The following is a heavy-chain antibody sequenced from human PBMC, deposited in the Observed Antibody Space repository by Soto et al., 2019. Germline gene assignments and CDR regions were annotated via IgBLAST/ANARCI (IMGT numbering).Heavy chain of an antibody. V-gene: IGHV3-66*01. Sequence: EVQLVESGGGLVQPGGSLRLSCAASGFTVSSKYMSWVRQAPGKGLEWVSLIQSGGPTYYADSVKGRFTISRDTSENTGHPQMDSLRAEDTAVYYCARDDVLCDGGRCYGVPLDVWGKGTMVTVSS. CDR2: IQSGGPT. CDR3: ARDDVLCDGGRCYGVPLDV. J-gene: IGHJ6*04. CDR1: GFTVSSKY. D-gene: IGHD2-15*01.